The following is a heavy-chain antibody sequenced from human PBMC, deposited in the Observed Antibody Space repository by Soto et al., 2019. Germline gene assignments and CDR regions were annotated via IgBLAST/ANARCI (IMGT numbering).Heavy chain of an antibody. J-gene: IGHJ6*03. CDR2: ISGSGGST. D-gene: IGHD6-13*01. Sequence: DSVSAISGSGGSTYYADSVKGRFTISRDNSKNTLYLQMNSLRAEDTAVYYCAKGASSSWPIPYYYMDVWGKGTTVTVSS. V-gene: IGHV3-23*01. CDR3: AKGASSSWPIPYYYMDV.